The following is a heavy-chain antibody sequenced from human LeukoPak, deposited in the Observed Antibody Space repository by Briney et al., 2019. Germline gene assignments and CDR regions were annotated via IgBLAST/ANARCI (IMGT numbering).Heavy chain of an antibody. D-gene: IGHD3-22*01. CDR1: GGSFSGYY. J-gene: IGHJ5*02. Sequence: SETLSLTCAVYGGSFSGYYWSWIRQPPGKGLEWIGEINHSGSTNYNPSLKSRVTISVDTSKNQSSLKLSSVTAADTAVYYCAGSHYYDSSGSHNNWFDPWGQGTLVTVSS. CDR3: AGSHYYDSSGSHNNWFDP. V-gene: IGHV4-34*01. CDR2: INHSGST.